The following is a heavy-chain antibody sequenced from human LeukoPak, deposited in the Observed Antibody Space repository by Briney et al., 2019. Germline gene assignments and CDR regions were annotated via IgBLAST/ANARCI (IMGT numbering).Heavy chain of an antibody. D-gene: IGHD3-16*01. CDR3: AKDWGISLAIWYFDL. V-gene: IGHV3-23*01. CDR1: GFSFSTYA. Sequence: PGGSLRLSCEGSGFSFSTYAMSWVRQAPGKGLECVSTISGGGGSTKYADSVRGRFTISRENSRNTLYLQMNNLSAADSAIYYCAKDWGISLAIWYFDLWGRGTRVTVSS. J-gene: IGHJ2*01. CDR2: ISGGGGST.